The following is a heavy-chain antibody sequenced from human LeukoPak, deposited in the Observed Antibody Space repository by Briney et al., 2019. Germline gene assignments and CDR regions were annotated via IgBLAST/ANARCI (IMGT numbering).Heavy chain of an antibody. CDR3: ARDYYGSGYNYGMDV. J-gene: IGHJ6*02. Sequence: SETLSLTCAVYGGSFSGYYWSWIRQPPGKGLEGIGEINHSGSTNYNPSLKSRVTISVDTSKNQFSLKLSSVTAADTAVYYCARDYYGSGYNYGMDVWGQGTTVTVSS. V-gene: IGHV4-34*01. D-gene: IGHD3-10*01. CDR1: GGSFSGYY. CDR2: INHSGST.